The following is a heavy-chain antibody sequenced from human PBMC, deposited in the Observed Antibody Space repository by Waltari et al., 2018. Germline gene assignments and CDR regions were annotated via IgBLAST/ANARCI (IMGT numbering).Heavy chain of an antibody. Sequence: QVQLVASGGGVVQPGRSLTVSCEASGFTFGLFALYWVRQAPGKGLEWVAAISFDGGQKSYADSVRGRFTISRDNSKSTVNVEMNSLRPEDTAMYYCARGMRSGSGYFYYYLDVWGKGTTVTVSS. V-gene: IGHV3-30*17. D-gene: IGHD6-25*01. CDR3: ARGMRSGSGYFYYYLDV. CDR1: GFTFGLFA. J-gene: IGHJ6*03. CDR2: ISFDGGQK.